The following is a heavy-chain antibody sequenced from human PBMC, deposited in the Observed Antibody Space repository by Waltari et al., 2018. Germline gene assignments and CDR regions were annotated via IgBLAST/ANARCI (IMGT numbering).Heavy chain of an antibody. V-gene: IGHV4-59*13. Sequence: QVQLQESGPGLVKPAETLSLTCTVSGASSSGYYWSWIRQSPGKGLEWIASIYYYGSSNYNPSLKIRVTISVDTSKNQVSLKLRSVTAADTAVYYCARDQVEVGRVTHAFDIWGQGTMVTVSS. D-gene: IGHD2-21*01. J-gene: IGHJ3*02. CDR2: IYYYGSS. CDR1: GASSSGYY. CDR3: ARDQVEVGRVTHAFDI.